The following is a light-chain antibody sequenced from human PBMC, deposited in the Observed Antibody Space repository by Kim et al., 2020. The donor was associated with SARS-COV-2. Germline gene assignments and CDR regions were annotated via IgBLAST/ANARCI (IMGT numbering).Light chain of an antibody. CDR3: QQSYSTLWT. J-gene: IGKJ1*01. CDR2: AAS. CDR1: QSIRMF. Sequence: DIQMTQSPSSLSASVGDRVTITCRASQSIRMFLNCYQQKSGKAPKLLIYAASSLQSGVPSRFSGSGSGTEFTLTISSLQPEDFATYYCQQSYSTLWTFGQGTKGDIK. V-gene: IGKV1-39*01.